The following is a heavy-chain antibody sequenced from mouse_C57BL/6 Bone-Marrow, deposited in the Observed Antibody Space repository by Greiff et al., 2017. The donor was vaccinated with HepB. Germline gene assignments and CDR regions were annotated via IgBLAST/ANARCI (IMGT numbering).Heavy chain of an antibody. Sequence: VQRVESGAELARPGASVKLSCKASGYTFTSYGISWVKQRTGQGLEWIGEIYPRSGNTYYNEKFKGKATLTADKSSSTAYMELRSLTSEDSAVYFCAGVITTVVATGDYWGQGTTLTVSS. D-gene: IGHD1-1*01. V-gene: IGHV1-81*01. CDR2: IYPRSGNT. CDR1: GYTFTSYG. J-gene: IGHJ2*01. CDR3: AGVITTVVATGDY.